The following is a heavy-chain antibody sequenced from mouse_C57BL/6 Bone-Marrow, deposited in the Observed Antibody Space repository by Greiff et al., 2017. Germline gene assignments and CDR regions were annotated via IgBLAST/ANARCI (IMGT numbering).Heavy chain of an antibody. CDR1: GYSITSGYD. J-gene: IGHJ2*01. Sequence: EVKLVESGPGMVKPSQSLSLTCTVTGYSITSGYDWHWIRHFPGNKLEWMGYISYSGSTNYNPSLKSRISITHDTSKNHFFLKLNSVTTEDTATYYCARAYYYGSSPYYFDYWGQGTTLTVSS. V-gene: IGHV3-1*01. CDR3: ARAYYYGSSPYYFDY. D-gene: IGHD1-1*01. CDR2: ISYSGST.